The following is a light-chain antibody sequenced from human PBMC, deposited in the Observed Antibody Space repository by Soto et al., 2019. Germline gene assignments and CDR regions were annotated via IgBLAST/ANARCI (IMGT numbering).Light chain of an antibody. CDR1: QGISNY. Sequence: DIQMTQSPSSLSASVGDIVTITCRASQGISNYLAWYQQKPGKLPKLLIYAASTLQSGVPSRFSGSGSGTAFTLTISSLQPEDVATYYCQNHDSAPITFGQGTRLEIK. CDR3: QNHDSAPIT. J-gene: IGKJ5*01. CDR2: AAS. V-gene: IGKV1-27*01.